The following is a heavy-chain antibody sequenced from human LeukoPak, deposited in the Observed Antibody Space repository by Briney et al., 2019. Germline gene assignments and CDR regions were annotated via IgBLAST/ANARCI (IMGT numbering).Heavy chain of an antibody. CDR2: FDPEDGET. CDR1: GYTLTELS. D-gene: IGHD2-2*01. Sequence: WASVKVSCKVSGYTLTELSMHWVRQAPGKGLEWMGGFDPEDGETIYAQKFQGRVTMTEDTSTDTAYMELSSLRSEDTAVYYCATDLGYCSSTSCSPTYWGQGTLVTVSS. J-gene: IGHJ4*02. CDR3: ATDLGYCSSTSCSPTY. V-gene: IGHV1-24*01.